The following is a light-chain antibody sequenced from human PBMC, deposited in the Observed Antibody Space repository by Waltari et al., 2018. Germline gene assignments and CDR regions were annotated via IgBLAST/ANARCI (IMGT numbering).Light chain of an antibody. V-gene: IGLV1-44*01. CDR3: ATWDDSLNAWV. Sequence: QSVLTQPPSASGPPGQRVTISCSGSYSNIGSNAVTWYQQLPEAAPKLLIYIDNRRPSGVPDRFSGSKSGTSASLAISGLQSEDEAVYHCATWDDSLNAWVFGGGTKVTVL. J-gene: IGLJ3*02. CDR1: YSNIGSNA. CDR2: IDN.